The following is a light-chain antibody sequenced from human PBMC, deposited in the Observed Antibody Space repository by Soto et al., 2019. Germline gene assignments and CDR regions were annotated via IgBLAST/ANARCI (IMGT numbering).Light chain of an antibody. Sequence: QSALTQPASVSGSPGQSITISCTGTSGDVGGYDYVSWYQQHPGKAPKLMIYDVSNRPSGVSDRFSGSKSGNTASLTISGLRAEDEADYYCSSYTTSSTLFGGGTKLTVL. J-gene: IGLJ2*01. V-gene: IGLV2-14*03. CDR1: SGDVGGYDY. CDR3: SSYTTSSTL. CDR2: DVS.